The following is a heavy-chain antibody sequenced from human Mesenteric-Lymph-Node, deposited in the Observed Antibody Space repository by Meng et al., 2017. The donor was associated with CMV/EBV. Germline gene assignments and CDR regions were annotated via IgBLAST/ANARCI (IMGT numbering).Heavy chain of an antibody. J-gene: IGHJ4*02. CDR3: AHKTMTTSFVY. D-gene: IGHD4-17*01. Sequence: TCTFSGFSLSTSGVGVGWIRQPPGKALEWLAVIYWDDDKRYSPSLESRLTITKDTSKNQVVLTMTNMDPVDTATYYCAHKTMTTSFVYWGQGTLVTVS. CDR2: IYWDDDK. CDR1: GFSLSTSGVG. V-gene: IGHV2-5*02.